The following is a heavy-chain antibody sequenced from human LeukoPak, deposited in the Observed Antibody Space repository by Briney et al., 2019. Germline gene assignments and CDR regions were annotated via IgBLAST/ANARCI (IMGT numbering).Heavy chain of an antibody. D-gene: IGHD3-22*01. CDR1: GYTFTSYD. CDR3: ARGIPYYYDSSGYYLFDY. V-gene: IGHV1-8*03. Sequence: ASVKVSCKASGYTFTSYDINWVRQATGQGPEWMGWMNPNSGNTGYAQKFQGRVTTTRNTSISTAYMELSSLRSEDTAVYYCARGIPYYYDSSGYYLFDYWGQGTLVTVSS. J-gene: IGHJ4*02. CDR2: MNPNSGNT.